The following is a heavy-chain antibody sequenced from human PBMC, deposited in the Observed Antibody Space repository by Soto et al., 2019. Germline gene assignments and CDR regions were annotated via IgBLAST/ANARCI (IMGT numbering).Heavy chain of an antibody. D-gene: IGHD6-19*01. Sequence: QVQLVESGGGVVQPGRSLRLSCAASGFTFSSFAMHWVRQAPGKGLEWVALISEDGSNKYYADSVKGRFTISRDNSKNRLYLQMNSLSGEDTAVYSCARVEQWLYIAKYWGQGTLVTVSS. CDR1: GFTFSSFA. CDR2: ISEDGSNK. J-gene: IGHJ4*02. V-gene: IGHV3-30*04. CDR3: ARVEQWLYIAKY.